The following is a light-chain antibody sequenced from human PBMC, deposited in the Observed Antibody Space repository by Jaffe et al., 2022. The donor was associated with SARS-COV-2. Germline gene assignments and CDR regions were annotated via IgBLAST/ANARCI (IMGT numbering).Light chain of an antibody. J-gene: IGLJ3*02. CDR3: ASRVTSGNRLV. CDR1: SLRSRY. Sequence: SSELTQDPAVSVALGQTVTITCQGDSLRSRYASWYQRKPGQAPVLVFYGDYNRPSGIPDRFSGSSSGTTASLTITGAQAEDEGDYYCASRVTSGNRLVFGGGTKLTVL. V-gene: IGLV3-19*01. CDR2: GDY.